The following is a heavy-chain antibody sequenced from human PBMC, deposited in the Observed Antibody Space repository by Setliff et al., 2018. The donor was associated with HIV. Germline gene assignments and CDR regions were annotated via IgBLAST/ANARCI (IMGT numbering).Heavy chain of an antibody. Sequence: SETLSLTCTLNGVPLSDYYWNWIRQSPGKGLEWIVEVNHNGNINYNPSLKSRVTVSVNTSKTQYSLKMISVTAADTAMYYCAISIVGVTSEMYWAQGTLVTAPQ. CDR2: VNHNGNI. CDR3: AISIVGVTSEMY. J-gene: IGHJ4*02. CDR1: GVPLSDYY. V-gene: IGHV4-34*01. D-gene: IGHD2-21*02.